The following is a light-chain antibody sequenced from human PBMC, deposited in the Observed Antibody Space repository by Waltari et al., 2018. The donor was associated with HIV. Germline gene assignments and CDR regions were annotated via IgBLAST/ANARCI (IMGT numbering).Light chain of an antibody. CDR1: TSDLGGQNQ. J-gene: IGLJ2*01. CDR3: SSYSGSNTLV. CDR2: DVT. Sequence: QSAPAQPASVSGSPGQSLTLSCTGTTSDLGGQNQVSGYQQHPDKAPKLMIYDVTKRPSRVPDRFSGSKSGNTASLTVSGLQAEDEADYFCSSYSGSNTLVFGGGTKLTVL. V-gene: IGLV2-8*01.